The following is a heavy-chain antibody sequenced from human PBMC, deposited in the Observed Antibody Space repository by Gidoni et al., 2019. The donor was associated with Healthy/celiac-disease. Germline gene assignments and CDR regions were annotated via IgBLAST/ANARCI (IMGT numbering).Heavy chain of an antibody. V-gene: IGHV3-9*01. J-gene: IGHJ6*02. D-gene: IGHD6-13*01. CDR1: GFTFDDSA. CDR3: AKDSGAGYSSSWYPYYYGMDV. Sequence: EVQLVESGGGLVQPGRSLRLSCAASGFTFDDSAMHWVRQAPGKGLEWVSGISWNSGSIGYADSVKGRFTISRDNAKNSLYLQMNSLRAEDTALYHCAKDSGAGYSSSWYPYYYGMDVWGQGTTVTVSS. CDR2: ISWNSGSI.